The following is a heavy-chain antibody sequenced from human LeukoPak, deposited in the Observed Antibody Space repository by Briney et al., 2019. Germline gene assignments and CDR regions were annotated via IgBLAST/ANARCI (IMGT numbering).Heavy chain of an antibody. CDR1: GFTFSSYS. Sequence: GGSLRLSCAASGFTFSSYSMNWVRQAPGKGLEWVSSISSSSSYIYYADSVEGRFTISRDNAKKSLYLQMNSLRAEDTAVYYCATAIGYHYFGWGQGTLVTVSS. V-gene: IGHV3-21*01. J-gene: IGHJ4*02. CDR2: ISSSSSYI. D-gene: IGHD2/OR15-2a*01. CDR3: ATAIGYHYFG.